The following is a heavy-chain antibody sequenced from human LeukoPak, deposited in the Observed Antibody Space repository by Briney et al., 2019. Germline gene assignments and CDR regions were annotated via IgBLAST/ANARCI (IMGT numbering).Heavy chain of an antibody. CDR2: ISYDGSNK. CDR3: ARDKGPDCSSTSCYWDYYYYYMDV. J-gene: IGHJ6*03. Sequence: QPGGSLRLSCAASGFTFSSYAMHWVRQAPGKGLEWVAVISYDGSNKYYADSVKGRFTISRDNSKNTLYLQMNSLRAEDTAVYYCARDKGPDCSSTSCYWDYYYYYMDVWGKGTTVTVSS. CDR1: GFTFSSYA. V-gene: IGHV3-30-3*01. D-gene: IGHD2-2*01.